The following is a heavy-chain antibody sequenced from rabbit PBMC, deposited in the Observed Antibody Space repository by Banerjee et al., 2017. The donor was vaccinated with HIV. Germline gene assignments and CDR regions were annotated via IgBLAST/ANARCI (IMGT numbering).Heavy chain of an antibody. Sequence: QSLEESGGGLVQPEGSLTLTCTASGFTFSSSYYMCWVRQAPGKGLEWISCIAGSSIGFPYSATWAKGRFTISKTSSTTVTLQMTSLTVADTATYFCARDTGSSFSSYGMDLLGPGTLVTVS. CDR3: ARDTGSSFSSYGMDL. CDR1: GFTFSSSYY. V-gene: IGHV1S40*01. CDR2: IAGSSIGFP. D-gene: IGHD8-1*01. J-gene: IGHJ6*01.